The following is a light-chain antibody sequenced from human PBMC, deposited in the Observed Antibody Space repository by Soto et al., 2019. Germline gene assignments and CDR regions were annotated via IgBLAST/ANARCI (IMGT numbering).Light chain of an antibody. Sequence: EMVMTQSPATLSVSPGERATLSCRASQSVSSHLGWYQQKPGQPPRLLIYGASTRATGIPARFSGSGSGTEFTLTISSLQSEDFAVYYCQQYSDWPPRFGQGTKVEIK. CDR2: GAS. CDR3: QQYSDWPPR. CDR1: QSVSSH. J-gene: IGKJ1*01. V-gene: IGKV3-15*01.